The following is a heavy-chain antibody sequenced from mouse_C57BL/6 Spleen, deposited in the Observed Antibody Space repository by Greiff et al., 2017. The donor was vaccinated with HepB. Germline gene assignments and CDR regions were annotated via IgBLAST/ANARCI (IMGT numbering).Heavy chain of an antibody. D-gene: IGHD2-2*01. CDR3: ATIYGYESYWYFDV. J-gene: IGHJ1*03. CDR1: GYTFTDYN. CDR2: INPNNGGT. V-gene: IGHV1-22*01. Sequence: VQLKESGPELVKPGASVKMSCKASGYTFTDYNMHWVKQSHGKSLEWIGYINPNNGGTSYNQKFKGKATLTVNKSSSTAYMELRSLTSEDSAVYYCATIYGYESYWYFDVWGTGTTVTVSS.